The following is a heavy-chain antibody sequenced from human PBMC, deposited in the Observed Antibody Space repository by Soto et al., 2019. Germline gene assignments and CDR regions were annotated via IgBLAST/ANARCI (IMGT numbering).Heavy chain of an antibody. D-gene: IGHD3-9*01. CDR1: GGSMISYY. V-gene: IGHV4-59*08. CDR3: ARHGSPYYDILTGYYSYYYYGMDV. Sequence: SETLSLTCTVSGGSMISYYWSWIRQPPGRGLEWIGFIYYAGSTKYNPSLNSRVTISVDTSKNQFSLKLSSVTAADTAVYYCARHGSPYYDILTGYYSYYYYGMDVWGQGTTVTVSS. J-gene: IGHJ6*02. CDR2: IYYAGST.